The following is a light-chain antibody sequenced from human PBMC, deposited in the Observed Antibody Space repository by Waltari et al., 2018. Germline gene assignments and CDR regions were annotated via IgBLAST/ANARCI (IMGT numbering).Light chain of an antibody. J-gene: IGKJ5*01. CDR1: QSVSSSY. CDR2: GAS. Sequence: EIVLTQSPGTLSLSQGERATLSCRASQSVSSSYLAWYQQNPGQAPRLLIYGASSRATGIPDRFSGSGSGTDFTLTISRLEPEDFAVYYCQQYGSSPTITFGQGTRLEIK. CDR3: QQYGSSPTIT. V-gene: IGKV3-20*01.